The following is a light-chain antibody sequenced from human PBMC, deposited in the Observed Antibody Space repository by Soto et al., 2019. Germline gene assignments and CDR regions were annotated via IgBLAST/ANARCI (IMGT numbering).Light chain of an antibody. J-gene: IGLJ2*01. CDR3: SSYTRSSVV. CDR1: SSDFGTYNR. V-gene: IGLV2-18*02. CDR2: EVT. Sequence: QSALTQPPSVSGSPGQSVTISCTGASSDFGTYNRVSWYQQPPGTAPKLMIYEVTNRPSGVPDRFSGSKSGNTASLTISGLQAEDEADYFCSSYTRSSVVFGAGTKLTVL.